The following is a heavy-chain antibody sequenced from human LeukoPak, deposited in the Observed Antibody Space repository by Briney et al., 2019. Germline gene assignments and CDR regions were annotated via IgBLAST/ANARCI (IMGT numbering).Heavy chain of an antibody. CDR3: AKRRYDSSGHFDS. V-gene: IGHV3-48*03. CDR1: GFTFSGFE. D-gene: IGHD3-22*01. Sequence: PGGSLRLSCAASGFTFSGFEMNWVRQSPGKGLEWVSYISNSGSTIYYADSVKGRFTISKDNSKNTLYMRMSSLRAEDTALYYCAKRRYDSSGHFDSWGQGTLVTVSS. CDR2: ISNSGSTI. J-gene: IGHJ4*02.